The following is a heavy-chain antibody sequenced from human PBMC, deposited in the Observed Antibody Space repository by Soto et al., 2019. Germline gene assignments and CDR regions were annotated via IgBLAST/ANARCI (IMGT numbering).Heavy chain of an antibody. D-gene: IGHD3-3*01. J-gene: IGHJ5*02. CDR3: ARITRS. Sequence: EVRLLESGGGLVQPGGSLRLFCAASGLTVGSSAMTWVRQAPGKGLEWISSLSGDGKATYYADSVKGRFTISRDISKNTLFLQMDSLRVEDTAIYFCARITRSWGQGTRSPSPQ. CDR1: GLTVGSSA. V-gene: IGHV3-23*01. CDR2: LSGDGKAT.